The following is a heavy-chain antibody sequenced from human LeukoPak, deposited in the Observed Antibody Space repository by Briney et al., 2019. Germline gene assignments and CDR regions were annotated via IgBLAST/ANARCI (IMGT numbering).Heavy chain of an antibody. V-gene: IGHV4-4*07. CDR2: IYSSGST. D-gene: IGHD3-10*01. CDR3: ARDSGTTGEVKFDH. J-gene: IGHJ5*02. Sequence: SGTLSLTCTVSGGSISSYYWSWIRQPAGKGLEWIGRIYSSGSTTYNPSLKSRVTMSVDTSKNQFSLRVTSVTAADTAVYYCARDSGTTGEVKFDHWGQGTLVTVSS. CDR1: GGSISSYY.